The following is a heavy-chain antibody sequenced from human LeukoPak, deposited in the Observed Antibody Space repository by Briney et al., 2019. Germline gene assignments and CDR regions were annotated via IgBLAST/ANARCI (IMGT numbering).Heavy chain of an antibody. CDR3: ARNCYFYFDY. CDR1: GFTFSNYE. Sequence: GGSLRLSCAVSGFTFSNYEMECVRQAPGKGLEWVSSITSDGRTIYYADSVNGRFTISRDNAKNSLYLQMNSLRAEDTAVYSCARNCYFYFDYWGKGTTVIVSS. CDR2: ITSDGRTI. V-gene: IGHV3-48*03. J-gene: IGHJ6*03.